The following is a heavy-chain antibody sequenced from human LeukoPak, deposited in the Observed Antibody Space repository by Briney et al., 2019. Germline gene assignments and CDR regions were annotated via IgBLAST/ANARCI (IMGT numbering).Heavy chain of an antibody. D-gene: IGHD4-17*01. CDR3: AKTDYGDYPDYFDY. CDR2: ISYDGSNK. V-gene: IGHV3-30*04. Sequence: PGRSLRLSCAASGFTFSSYAMHWVRQAPGKGLEWVAVISYDGSNKYYADSVRGRFTISRDNSKNTLYLQMNSLRAEDTAVYYCAKTDYGDYPDYFDYWGQGTLVTVSS. CDR1: GFTFSSYA. J-gene: IGHJ4*02.